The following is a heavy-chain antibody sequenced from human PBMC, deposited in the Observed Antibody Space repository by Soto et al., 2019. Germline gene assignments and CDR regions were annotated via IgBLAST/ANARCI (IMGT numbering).Heavy chain of an antibody. J-gene: IGHJ4*02. CDR3: ARGTSSGSFDY. CDR1: GCTFTKYP. CDR2: INAGNGST. D-gene: IGHD5-12*01. Sequence: SAKVSGKASGCTFTKYPLHWVPQAPGQSLEWMGWINAGNGSTKYSQNFQGRVTVTRDTSATTAFMDLSSLRSEDTAVYYCARGTSSGSFDYWGQGTLVTVSS. V-gene: IGHV1-3*01.